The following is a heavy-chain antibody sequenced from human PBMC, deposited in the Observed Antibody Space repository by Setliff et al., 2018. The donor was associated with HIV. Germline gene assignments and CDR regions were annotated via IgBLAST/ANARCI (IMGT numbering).Heavy chain of an antibody. J-gene: IGHJ4*02. V-gene: IGHV3-23*05. CDR1: GLTFTNYV. CDR2: IVIV. D-gene: IGHD4-17*01. CDR3: ARAPLTTVVTFFDC. Sequence: PGGSLRLSCADSGLTFTNYVLSWVRQAPGKGLEWVSFIVIVAASVKGRFTISRDNTKNTVYLHMDSLRAEDTAIYYCARAPLTTVVTFFDCWGQGTLVTVSS.